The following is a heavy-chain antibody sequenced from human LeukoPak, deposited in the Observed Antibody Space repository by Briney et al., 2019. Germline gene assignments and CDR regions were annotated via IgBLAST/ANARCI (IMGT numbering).Heavy chain of an antibody. D-gene: IGHD2-15*01. CDR3: ASGVVAATMGFDP. CDR2: IYYSGST. J-gene: IGHJ5*02. V-gene: IGHV4-31*03. Sequence: SQTLSLTCTVSGGSISSGGYYWSWIRQHPGKGLEWIGYIYYSGSTYYNPSLKSRVTISVDMSKNQFSLKLSSVTAADTAVYYCASGVVAATMGFDPRGQGTLVTVSS. CDR1: GGSISSGGYY.